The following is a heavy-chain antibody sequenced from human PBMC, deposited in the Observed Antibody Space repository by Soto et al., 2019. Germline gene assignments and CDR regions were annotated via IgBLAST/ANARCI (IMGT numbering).Heavy chain of an antibody. CDR3: ARLMNYSHSGGCSNSGFDM. Sequence: VSVKVYFKTSGYPFTDYFINLVRQAPGPGLQWIGWINPYSGGADLSQKFQGRVTMTRDASISTAYMEVSSLRSDDTAVFYCARLMNYSHSGGCSNSGFDMWGQGTLVTVSS. J-gene: IGHJ3*02. V-gene: IGHV1-2*02. D-gene: IGHD2-21*01. CDR1: GYPFTDYF. CDR2: INPYSGGA.